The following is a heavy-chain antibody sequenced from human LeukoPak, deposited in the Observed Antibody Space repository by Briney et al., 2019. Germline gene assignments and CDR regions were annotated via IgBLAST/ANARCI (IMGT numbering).Heavy chain of an antibody. Sequence: GGSLRLSCAASGFSFGTAWMNWMGWVRQAPGKGLEWVGLTKIKTDDGTPDYAALVKGRFTISRDDSKNTVYLEMHSLETEDTAVYYCISGGGTADYWGQGTLVSVSS. D-gene: IGHD1-1*01. CDR3: ISGGGTADY. J-gene: IGHJ4*02. V-gene: IGHV3-15*01. CDR1: GFSFGTAW. CDR2: TKIKTDDGTP.